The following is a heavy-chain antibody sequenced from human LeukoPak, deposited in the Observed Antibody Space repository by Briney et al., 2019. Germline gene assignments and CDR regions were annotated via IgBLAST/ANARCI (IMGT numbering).Heavy chain of an antibody. CDR1: GFTFSGSA. J-gene: IGHJ5*01. CDR2: IRSKANSYAT. Sequence: PGGSLRLSCAASGFTFSGSAMHWVRQASGKGLEWVGRIRSKANSYATAYAASVKGRFTISRDDSKNTAYLQMNSLKTEDTAVYYCARAPFRPGRGYNGYEFDSWGQGTLVTVSS. D-gene: IGHD5-12*01. V-gene: IGHV3-73*01. CDR3: ARAPFRPGRGYNGYEFDS.